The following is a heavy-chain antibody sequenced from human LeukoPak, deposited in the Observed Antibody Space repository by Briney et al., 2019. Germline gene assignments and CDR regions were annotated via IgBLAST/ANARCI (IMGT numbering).Heavy chain of an antibody. J-gene: IGHJ4*02. D-gene: IGHD3-22*01. CDR3: ARGLPYYYDSSGYHAYYSDY. CDR1: GGSISSYY. V-gene: IGHV4-59*01. Sequence: SETLSLTCTVSGGSISSYYWSWIRQPPGKGLEWIGYIYYSGSTNYNPSLKSRVTISVDTSKNQFSLKLSSVTAADTAVYYCARGLPYYYDSSGYHAYYSDYWGQGTLVTVSS. CDR2: IYYSGST.